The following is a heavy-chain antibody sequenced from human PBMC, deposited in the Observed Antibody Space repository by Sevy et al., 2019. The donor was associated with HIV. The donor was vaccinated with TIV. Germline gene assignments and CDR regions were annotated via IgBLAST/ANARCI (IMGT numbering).Heavy chain of an antibody. Sequence: GGSLRLSCAASGFSFSSYEMNWVRQAPGKGLEWVSYIGNSGTTISYSDSVRGGFTISRDNARNLLYLQMNSLRAEDTAVYYCARDLPPSATTVAHFDCWGQGTLVTVSS. CDR1: GFSFSSYE. V-gene: IGHV3-48*03. J-gene: IGHJ4*02. CDR3: ARDLPPSATTVAHFDC. CDR2: IGNSGTTI. D-gene: IGHD4-17*01.